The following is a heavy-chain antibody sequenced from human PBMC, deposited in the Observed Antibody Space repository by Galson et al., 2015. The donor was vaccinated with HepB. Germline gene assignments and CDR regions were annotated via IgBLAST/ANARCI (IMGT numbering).Heavy chain of an antibody. D-gene: IGHD6-25*01. CDR1: GFVFRNHV. Sequence: SLRLSCAASGFVFRNHVMNWVRQAPGKGLEWVSSISGLNYIYYADSVKGRFTISRDNAENSLFLQMNDLTTEDTAVYYCARDSAARLDYYYYYIDVWGTGTSVTVSS. CDR2: ISGLNYI. CDR3: ARDSAARLDYYYYYIDV. V-gene: IGHV3-21*06. J-gene: IGHJ6*03.